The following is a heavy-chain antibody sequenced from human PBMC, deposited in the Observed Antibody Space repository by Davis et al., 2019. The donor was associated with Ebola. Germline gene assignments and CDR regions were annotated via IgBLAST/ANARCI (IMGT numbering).Heavy chain of an antibody. CDR1: GGSISSSSYY. Sequence: MPGGSLRLSCTVSGGSISSSSYYWGWIRQPPGKGLEWIGSIYYSGSTYYNPSLKSRVTISVDTSKNQFSLKLSSVTAVDTAVYYCAREGRRGRLRGMFDPWGQGTLVTVSS. D-gene: IGHD4-17*01. CDR3: AREGRRGRLRGMFDP. V-gene: IGHV4-39*07. CDR2: IYYSGST. J-gene: IGHJ5*02.